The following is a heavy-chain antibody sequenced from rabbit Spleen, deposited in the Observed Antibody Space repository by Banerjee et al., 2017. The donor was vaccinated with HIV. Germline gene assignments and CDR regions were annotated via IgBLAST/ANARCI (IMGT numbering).Heavy chain of an antibody. CDR2: IYVGSSGST. J-gene: IGHJ4*01. D-gene: IGHD2-1*01. CDR1: GFDLSSYYY. CDR3: ARGSATMTMVITGFYLTL. Sequence: QSLEESGGDLVKPGASLTLTCTASGFDLSSYYYMCWVRQAPGKGLEWIACIYVGSSGSTYYASWAKGRFTISRTSSTTVTLQMTSLTAADTATYFCARGSATMTMVITGFYLTLWGPGTLVTVS. V-gene: IGHV1S40*01.